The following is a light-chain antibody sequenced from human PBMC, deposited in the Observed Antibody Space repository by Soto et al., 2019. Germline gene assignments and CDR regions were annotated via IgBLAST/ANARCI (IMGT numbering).Light chain of an antibody. Sequence: QSVLTQPPSASGSPGQSVAISCTGTSSDVGAYNYVSWYQQHPGKAPKLMIYEVTKRPSGVPDRFSGSKSDNTASLTVSGFQAEDEADYYCSSYAGSKNLVFGGGTKLTVL. V-gene: IGLV2-8*01. J-gene: IGLJ2*01. CDR1: SSDVGAYNY. CDR2: EVT. CDR3: SSYAGSKNLV.